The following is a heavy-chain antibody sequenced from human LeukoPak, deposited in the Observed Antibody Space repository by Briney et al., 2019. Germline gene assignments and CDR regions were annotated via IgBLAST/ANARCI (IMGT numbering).Heavy chain of an antibody. CDR3: ARGFYASESHFDY. CDR2: IFHTGHT. D-gene: IGHD3-10*01. V-gene: IGHV4-30-2*01. CDR1: GFSISSGDYP. Sequence: SETLSLTCTVSGFSISSGDYPWSWIRQPPGKGLEWIGYIFHTGHTSYNPSLKSRVTISVDMSKNQIALKLSSVTAADTAVYYCARGFYASESHFDYWGQGSLVTVSS. J-gene: IGHJ4*02.